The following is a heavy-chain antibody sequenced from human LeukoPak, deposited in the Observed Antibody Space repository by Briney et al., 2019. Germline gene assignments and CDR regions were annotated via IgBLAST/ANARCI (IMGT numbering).Heavy chain of an antibody. Sequence: SETLSLTCTVSGGSISSYYWSWIRQPPGKGLEWIGYIYYSGSTNYNPSLKSRVTISVDTSKSQFSLKLSSVTAADTAVYYCARAQKLWFGEFYFDYWGQGTLVTVSS. CDR2: IYYSGST. D-gene: IGHD3-10*01. V-gene: IGHV4-59*01. CDR1: GGSISSYY. CDR3: ARAQKLWFGEFYFDY. J-gene: IGHJ4*02.